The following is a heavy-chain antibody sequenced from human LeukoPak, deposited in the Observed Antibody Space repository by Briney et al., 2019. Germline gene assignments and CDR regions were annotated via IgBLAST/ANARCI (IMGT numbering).Heavy chain of an antibody. J-gene: IGHJ4*02. CDR1: GFNFSNYA. Sequence: PGGSLRLSCAASGFNFSNYAMTWVRQAPGKGLEWVSTVNSNDRPYYADSVKGRFTISRDNSKNTLYLQMNTLRVEDTALYYRAKARAAVVEAAINYWGQGILVTVSP. CDR3: AKARAAVVEAAINY. V-gene: IGHV3-23*01. D-gene: IGHD2-15*01. CDR2: VNSNDRP.